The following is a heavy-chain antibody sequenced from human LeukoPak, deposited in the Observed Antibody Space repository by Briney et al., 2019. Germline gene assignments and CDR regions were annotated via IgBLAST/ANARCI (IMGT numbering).Heavy chain of an antibody. Sequence: GESLKISCKGSGYSFTSYWIGWVRQMPGKGLEWMGIIYLGDSDTRYSPSFQGQVTISADKSISTAYLQWSSLKASDTAMYYCATSMGDCSSTSCYLDYWGQGTLVTVSS. V-gene: IGHV5-51*01. J-gene: IGHJ4*02. CDR3: ATSMGDCSSTSCYLDY. D-gene: IGHD2-2*01. CDR1: GYSFTSYW. CDR2: IYLGDSDT.